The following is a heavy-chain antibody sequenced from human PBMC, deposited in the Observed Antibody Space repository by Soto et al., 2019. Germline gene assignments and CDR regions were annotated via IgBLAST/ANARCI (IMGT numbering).Heavy chain of an antibody. D-gene: IGHD3-22*01. CDR3: AKGGSGNYLTYYYYYGMDV. V-gene: IGHV3-30*18. CDR2: ISSEGNNK. CDR1: GLSLSNNG. J-gene: IGHJ6*02. Sequence: SLRLTCAASGLSLSNNGMHWVRQAPGKGLEWVAVISSEGNNKYYADSVKGRFTISRDNSKKKVYLEMNNLRAEDMAMYYCAKGGSGNYLTYYYYYGMDVWGQGTTVTVSS.